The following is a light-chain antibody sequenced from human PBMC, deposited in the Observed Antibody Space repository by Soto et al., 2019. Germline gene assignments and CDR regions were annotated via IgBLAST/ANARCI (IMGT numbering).Light chain of an antibody. J-gene: IGLJ1*01. Sequence: QSVLTQPPSASGTPGQRVTISCSGSSSSIGSNSVNWYQQLPRTAPKVLIYTNNQRPSVVPDRFSGSKSGTSASLAISGLQSEDEADYYCAAWDGSLNVYVFGTGTKVTVL. V-gene: IGLV1-44*01. CDR2: TNN. CDR1: SSSIGSNS. CDR3: AAWDGSLNVYV.